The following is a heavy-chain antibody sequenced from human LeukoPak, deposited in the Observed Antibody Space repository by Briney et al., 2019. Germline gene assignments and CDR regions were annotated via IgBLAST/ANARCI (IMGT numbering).Heavy chain of an antibody. J-gene: IGHJ4*02. D-gene: IGHD6-13*01. CDR3: ARDSRAESSWYSDY. CDR2: ISSSSSTI. CDR1: GFTFSSYS. V-gene: IGHV3-48*04. Sequence: GGSLRLSCAASGFTFSSYSMNWVRQAPGKGLEWVSYISSSSSTIYYADSVKGRFTISRDNAKNSLYLQMNSLRAEDTAEYYCARDSRAESSWYSDYWGQGTLVTVSS.